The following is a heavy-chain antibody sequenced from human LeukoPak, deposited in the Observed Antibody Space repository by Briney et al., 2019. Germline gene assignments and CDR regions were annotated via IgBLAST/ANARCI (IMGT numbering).Heavy chain of an antibody. V-gene: IGHV3-15*01. Sequence: GGSLRLSCAASGFTFSNAWMSWVRQAPGKGLEWVGRIKSKTDAGTTDYAAPVKGRFTISRDDSKNTLYLQMNSLKTEDTAVYYCTTDSAPTMIVVVDAFDIWGQGTMVTVSS. D-gene: IGHD3-22*01. CDR1: GFTFSNAW. CDR2: IKSKTDAGTT. J-gene: IGHJ3*02. CDR3: TTDSAPTMIVVVDAFDI.